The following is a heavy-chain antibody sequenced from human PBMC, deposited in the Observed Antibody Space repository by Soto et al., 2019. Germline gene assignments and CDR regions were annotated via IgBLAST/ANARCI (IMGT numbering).Heavy chain of an antibody. D-gene: IGHD3-16*01. V-gene: IGHV4-31*03. CDR2: IYYSGST. Sequence: SETLSLTCTVSGGSISSGGYYWSWIRQHPGKGLEWIGYIYYSGSTYYNPSLKGRVTISVDTSKNQFSLKLSSVTAADTAVYYCARDTLGGATDYYYGMDVWGQGTTVTVSS. CDR3: ARDTLGGATDYYYGMDV. CDR1: GGSISSGGYY. J-gene: IGHJ6*02.